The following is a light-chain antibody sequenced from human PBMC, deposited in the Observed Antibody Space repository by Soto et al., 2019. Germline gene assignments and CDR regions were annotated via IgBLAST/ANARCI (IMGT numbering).Light chain of an antibody. Sequence: DIQMTQSPSSLSASVGDRVTITCRASQSISNYLNWYQQKPGKAPKLLIYAASSLQSGVPSRFSGSGYGTDFTLTIDSLQPEDFPTYYCQQSYNTPRTFGQRTRLEIK. CDR2: AAS. CDR3: QQSYNTPRT. V-gene: IGKV1-39*01. CDR1: QSISNY. J-gene: IGKJ2*01.